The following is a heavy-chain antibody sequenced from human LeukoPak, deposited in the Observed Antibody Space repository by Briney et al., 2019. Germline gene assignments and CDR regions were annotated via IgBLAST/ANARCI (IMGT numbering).Heavy chain of an antibody. J-gene: IGHJ4*02. CDR2: IIPILGIA. D-gene: IGHD3-10*01. Sequence: ASVKVSCKASGGTFSSYAISWVRQAPGQGLEWMGRIIPILGIANYAQKFQGRVTITADKSTSTAYMELSSLRSEDTAVYYCAREAQGSYFDYWGQGTLVTVSS. CDR1: GGTFSSYA. CDR3: AREAQGSYFDY. V-gene: IGHV1-69*04.